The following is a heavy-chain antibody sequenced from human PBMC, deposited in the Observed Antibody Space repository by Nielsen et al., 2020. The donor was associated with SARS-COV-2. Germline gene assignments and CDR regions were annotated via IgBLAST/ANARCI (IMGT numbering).Heavy chain of an antibody. CDR2: ISYDGSNK. D-gene: IGHD3-10*01. V-gene: IGHV3-30*04. CDR3: ANHAYYYGSGSPTFHYFDY. Sequence: VRQAPGKGLEWVAVISYDGSNKYYADSVKGRFTISRDNSKNTLYLQMNSLRAEDTAVYYCANHAYYYGSGSPTFHYFDYWGQGTLVTVSS. J-gene: IGHJ4*02.